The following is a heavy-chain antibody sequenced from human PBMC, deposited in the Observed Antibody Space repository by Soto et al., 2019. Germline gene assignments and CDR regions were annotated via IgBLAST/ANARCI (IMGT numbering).Heavy chain of an antibody. Sequence: QGQLVQSGAEVKKPGASVKVSCKASGYTFSSYGISWVRQAPGQGLEWMGWISGYSGHTYYAQKFQGRVTMTTDTSTNTVYMELRSLRSDDTAVYYCAREWDNKSEHSSGWYDDFWGQGTLVTVSS. CDR2: ISGYSGHT. J-gene: IGHJ4*02. CDR1: GYTFSSYG. CDR3: AREWDNKSEHSSGWYDDF. V-gene: IGHV1-18*01. D-gene: IGHD6-19*01.